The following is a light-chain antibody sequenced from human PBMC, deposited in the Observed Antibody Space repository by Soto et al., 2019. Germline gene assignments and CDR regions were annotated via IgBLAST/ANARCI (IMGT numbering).Light chain of an antibody. V-gene: IGKV1-27*01. CDR3: QKYNSAPLT. J-gene: IGKJ4*01. CDR2: AAS. Sequence: DIQMSRFPSSLSVSVCGSVSVTFRACLPISNYLAWYQQKPGKIPNLLIYAASTLQAGVPSRFSGSVSGTDFTLTISSLQPEDVAAYYCQKYNSAPLTFGGGTKLDIK. CDR1: LPISNY.